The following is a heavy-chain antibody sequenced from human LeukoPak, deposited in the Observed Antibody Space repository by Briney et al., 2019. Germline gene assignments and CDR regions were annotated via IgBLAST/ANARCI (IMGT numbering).Heavy chain of an antibody. V-gene: IGHV3-30-3*01. J-gene: IGHJ4*02. CDR2: ISHDGSTT. CDR3: ARLGSGNDN. Sequence: GGSLSLSRAASGFTFSAYAMHWVRQAPGKGLDWVAVISHDGSTTSYADSVKVGSPIPRNHSKATLYLQMSSLRLEAGAIYLCARLGSGNDNWGQGTLVSDSS. CDR1: GFTFSAYA. D-gene: IGHD6-19*01.